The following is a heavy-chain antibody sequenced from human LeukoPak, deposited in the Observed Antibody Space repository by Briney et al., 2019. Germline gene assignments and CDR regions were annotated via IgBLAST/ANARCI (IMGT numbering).Heavy chain of an antibody. J-gene: IGHJ6*02. CDR2: ISYDGSNK. CDR1: GFTFSSYG. CDR3: AKLASSLTYGGNSVISMDV. D-gene: IGHD4-23*01. Sequence: QPGRSLRLSCAASGFTFSSYGMHWVRQAPGKGLEWVAVISYDGSNKYYADSVKGRFTISRDNSKNTLYLQMNSLRAEDTAVYYCAKLASSLTYGGNSVISMDVWGQGTTVTVSS. V-gene: IGHV3-30*18.